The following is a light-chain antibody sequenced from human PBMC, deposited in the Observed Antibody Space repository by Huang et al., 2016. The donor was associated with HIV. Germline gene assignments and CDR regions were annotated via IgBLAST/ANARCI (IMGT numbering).Light chain of an antibody. CDR3: QQSYSLPYT. CDR2: AAS. J-gene: IGKJ2*01. V-gene: IGKV1-39*01. CDR1: HSMSSF. Sequence: DIQMTQSPSSLSASVGDRVTITCRASHSMSSFLSWFQHKPGKAPKLLIYAASSLQSGVPSRFSGSESGTDFTLTISNLQPEDFATYFCQQSYSLPYTFGQGTKLEIK.